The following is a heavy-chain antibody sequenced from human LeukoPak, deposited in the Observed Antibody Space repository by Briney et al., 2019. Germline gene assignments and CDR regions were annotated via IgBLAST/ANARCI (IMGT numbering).Heavy chain of an antibody. J-gene: IGHJ4*02. Sequence: GGSLRLSCAASGFTFSSYAMHWVRQAPGKGLEWVAVISYDGSNKYYADSVKGRFTISRDNSKNTLYLQMNSLRAEDTAVYYCVTTIGDWGQGTLVTVSS. CDR2: ISYDGSNK. CDR1: GFTFSSYA. V-gene: IGHV3-30-3*01. CDR3: VTTIGD. D-gene: IGHD5-12*01.